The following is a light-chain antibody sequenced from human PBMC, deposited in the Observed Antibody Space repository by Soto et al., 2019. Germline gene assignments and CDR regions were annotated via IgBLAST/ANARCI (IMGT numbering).Light chain of an antibody. CDR1: QSVSSPY. Sequence: EVVLTQSPGTLSLSPGERATLSCRASQSVSSPYLAWYQQRPGQAPRLLIYGTSTRATGIPDRFRGSGSGTDFTLTINSLEPEDFAVYYCQQYVYSPRTFGKGTNVEFK. CDR2: GTS. CDR3: QQYVYSPRT. V-gene: IGKV3-20*01. J-gene: IGKJ1*01.